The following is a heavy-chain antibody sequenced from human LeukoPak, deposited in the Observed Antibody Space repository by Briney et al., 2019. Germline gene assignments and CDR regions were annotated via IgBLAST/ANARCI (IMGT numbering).Heavy chain of an antibody. D-gene: IGHD2-15*01. CDR2: VGGDERK. J-gene: IGHJ4*02. CDR3: AKDLSWWAAADY. V-gene: IGHV3-23*01. CDR1: GFTLTGNA. Sequence: GGSLRLSCAASGFTLTGNAMSWVRQAPGRGLEWVSGVGGDERKHYADSVRGRFTISRDNSMNTVHLQMNSLRAEDTAVYYCAKDLSWWAAADYWGQGALVTVSS.